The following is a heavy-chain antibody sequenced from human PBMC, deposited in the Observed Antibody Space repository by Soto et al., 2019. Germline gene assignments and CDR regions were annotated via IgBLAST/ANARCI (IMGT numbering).Heavy chain of an antibody. V-gene: IGHV3-30-3*01. CDR2: ISYDGSNK. D-gene: IGHD4-4*01. Sequence: VQLVESGGGVVQPGRSLRLSCAASGFTFSSYAMHWVRQAPGKGLEWVAVISYDGSNKYYADSVKGRFTISRDNSKNTLYLQMNSLRAEDTAVYYCAREHYSNYPSLDYWGQGTLVTVSS. CDR1: GFTFSSYA. J-gene: IGHJ4*02. CDR3: AREHYSNYPSLDY.